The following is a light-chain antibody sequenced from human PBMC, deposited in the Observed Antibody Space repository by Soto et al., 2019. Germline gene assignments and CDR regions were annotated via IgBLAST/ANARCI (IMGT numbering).Light chain of an antibody. J-gene: IGKJ3*01. CDR1: QTIISSS. CDR2: GAS. Sequence: EIVLTQSPGTLSLSPGKRATISCRASQTIISSSLAWYQQRPGQAPRLLIYGASIRATGVPDRFSGRGSGTEFTLTISRLEPEDFAVYYCQHYGRSDPITFGPGTKVDIK. CDR3: QHYGRSDPIT. V-gene: IGKV3-20*01.